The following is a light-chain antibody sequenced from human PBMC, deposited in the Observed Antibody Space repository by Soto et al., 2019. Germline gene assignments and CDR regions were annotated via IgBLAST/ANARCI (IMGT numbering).Light chain of an antibody. CDR3: QCLDAGTQV. V-gene: IGLV6-57*04. CDR2: EDN. CDR1: SGSIDSNY. Sequence: NFMLTQPHSVSESPGKTVTISCTRTSGSIDSNYVQWYRQRPGSAPTTVIFEDNRRLSGVPDRFSGSVDISSNSAYLTISALQPDDEADYYCQCLDAGTQVFGGGTKLTVL. J-gene: IGLJ2*01.